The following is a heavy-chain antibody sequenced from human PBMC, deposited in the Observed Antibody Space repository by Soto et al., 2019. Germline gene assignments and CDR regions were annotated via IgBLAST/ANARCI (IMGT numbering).Heavy chain of an antibody. J-gene: IGHJ5*02. Sequence: QVQLVQSGAEVKKPGDSVKVSCKASGYTFTDYHVNWVRQAPGQGLEWMGWINPYTGLTNYSEKFQDWVTMTGDTSITTAYLELITLIHDDTAVYYCARARANVAPNWFDPWGQGTLVIVSS. CDR3: ARARANVAPNWFDP. D-gene: IGHD5-12*01. CDR2: INPYTGLT. V-gene: IGHV1-2*04. CDR1: GYTFTDYH.